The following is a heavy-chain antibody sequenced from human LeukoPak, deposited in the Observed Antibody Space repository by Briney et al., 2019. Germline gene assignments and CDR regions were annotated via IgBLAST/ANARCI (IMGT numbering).Heavy chain of an antibody. Sequence: SETLSLTCAVYGGSFSGYYWGWIRQPAGKGLEWIGRIYSSGSTTYNPSLKSRVTMSVDTSKNQFSLKVTSVTAADTAVYYCARDSGTTGEVKFDPWGQGTLVTVSS. CDR3: ARDSGTTGEVKFDP. CDR1: GGSFSGYY. J-gene: IGHJ5*02. CDR2: IYSSGST. D-gene: IGHD3-10*01. V-gene: IGHV4-4*07.